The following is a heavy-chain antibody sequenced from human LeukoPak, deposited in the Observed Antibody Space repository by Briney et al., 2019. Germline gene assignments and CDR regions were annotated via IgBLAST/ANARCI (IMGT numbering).Heavy chain of an antibody. CDR3: ARDTVTTFGYYYGMDV. CDR1: GVSISSDDYY. J-gene: IGHJ6*02. CDR2: IDCSGST. V-gene: IGHV4-30-4*08. D-gene: IGHD4-17*01. Sequence: SETLSLTCTVSGVSISSDDYYWSWHRQPPGLGLEWIRYIDCSGSTYYNPSLKSRVTISVDTSKNQFSLKLSSVTAADTAVYYCARDTVTTFGYYYGMDVWGQGTTVTVSS.